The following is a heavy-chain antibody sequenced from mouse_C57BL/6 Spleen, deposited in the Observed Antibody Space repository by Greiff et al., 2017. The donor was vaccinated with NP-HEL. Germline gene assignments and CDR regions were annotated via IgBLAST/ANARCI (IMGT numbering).Heavy chain of an antibody. J-gene: IGHJ4*01. CDR3: TREDYGSSHYAMDY. D-gene: IGHD1-1*01. Sequence: QVQLQQSGAELVRPGASVTLSCKASGYTFTDYEMHWVKQTPVHGLEWIGAIDPETGGTAYNQKFKGKAILTADKSSSTAYMELRSLTSEDSAVYYCTREDYGSSHYAMDYWGQGTSVTVSS. CDR1: GYTFTDYE. V-gene: IGHV1-15*01. CDR2: IDPETGGT.